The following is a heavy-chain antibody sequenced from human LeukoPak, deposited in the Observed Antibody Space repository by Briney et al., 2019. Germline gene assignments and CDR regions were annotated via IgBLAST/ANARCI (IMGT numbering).Heavy chain of an antibody. J-gene: IGHJ4*02. D-gene: IGHD6-13*01. CDR2: ITSSSSYI. CDR1: GFTFSSYS. V-gene: IGHV3-21*01. Sequence: GGSLRLSCAASGFTFSSYSMNWVRQAPGKGLEWVSSITSSSSYIYYADSVKGRFTISRDNAKNSLYLQMNSLRAEDTAVYYCARTPRGAAAPGDRGYWGQGTLVTVSS. CDR3: ARTPRGAAAPGDRGY.